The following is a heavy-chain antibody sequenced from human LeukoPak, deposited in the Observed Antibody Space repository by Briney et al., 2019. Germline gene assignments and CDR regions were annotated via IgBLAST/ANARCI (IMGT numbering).Heavy chain of an antibody. D-gene: IGHD6-6*01. V-gene: IGHV1-69*05. CDR3: AREYSSSYYFDY. CDR2: IIPIFGTA. Sequence: SVKVSCKASGGTFSSYAISWVRQAPGQGLEWMGGIIPIFGTANYAQKFQGRVTITTDESTSTAYMELSSLRSEDTAVYYCAREYSSSYYFDYWGQGTLVTVSS. CDR1: GGTFSSYA. J-gene: IGHJ4*02.